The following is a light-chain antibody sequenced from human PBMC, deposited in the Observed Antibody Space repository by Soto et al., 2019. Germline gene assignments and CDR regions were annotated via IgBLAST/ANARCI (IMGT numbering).Light chain of an antibody. V-gene: IGKV3-15*01. CDR1: QSVSSN. J-gene: IGKJ1*01. Sequence: EIVMPQSPATLSVSPGERATLSCRASQSVSSNLAWYQQKPGQAPRLLIYGATTRATGVPARFSGSGSGTEFTLPLGSLQSEDFAVYFSQQYNNWPTFGQGTKVEIK. CDR3: QQYNNWPT. CDR2: GAT.